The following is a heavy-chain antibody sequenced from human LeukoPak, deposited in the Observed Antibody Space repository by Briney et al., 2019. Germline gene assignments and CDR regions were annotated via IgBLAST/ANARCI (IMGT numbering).Heavy chain of an antibody. V-gene: IGHV4-59*08. D-gene: IGHD6-19*01. CDR1: GGSISHYF. Sequence: SETLSLTCTVSGGSISHYFWSWIRQPPGKALEWIGYIYYSGSTNYNPSLKSRVTISVDPSKNQFSLKLNSVTAADMAVYYCAKTVAGYWYFDLWGRGTLVTVSS. J-gene: IGHJ2*01. CDR3: AKTVAGYWYFDL. CDR2: IYYSGST.